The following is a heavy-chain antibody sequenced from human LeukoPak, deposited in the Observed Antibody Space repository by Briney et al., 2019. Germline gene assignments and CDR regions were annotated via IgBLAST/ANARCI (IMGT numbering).Heavy chain of an antibody. CDR1: GFTFSTYG. CDR2: IWDEGSNR. Sequence: GNSLRLSCAASGFTFSTYGMHWVRQAPGKGLEWVAVIWDEGSNRDYAESVKGRFTISRDNSKNALYLQMNSLRAEDTAVYYCAREILIPRTNMFAGVPYGMDVWGQGTTVTVSS. D-gene: IGHD3-16*01. J-gene: IGHJ6*02. V-gene: IGHV3-33*01. CDR3: AREILIPRTNMFAGVPYGMDV.